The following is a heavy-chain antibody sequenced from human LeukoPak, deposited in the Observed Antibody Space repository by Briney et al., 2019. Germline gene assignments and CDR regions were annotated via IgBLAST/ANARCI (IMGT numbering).Heavy chain of an antibody. CDR2: IYDSGST. J-gene: IGHJ4*02. D-gene: IGHD5-24*01. V-gene: IGHV4-31*03. Sequence: NPSQTLSLTCTVSGGSISRGGYYWSWIRQHPGKGLEWSGYIYDSGSTYYNPSLKSRITISVDTSKNQFSLKLSSVTAADTAVYYCARGSTDGYATDCYFDSWGQGTLVTVSS. CDR3: ARGSTDGYATDCYFDS. CDR1: GGSISRGGYY.